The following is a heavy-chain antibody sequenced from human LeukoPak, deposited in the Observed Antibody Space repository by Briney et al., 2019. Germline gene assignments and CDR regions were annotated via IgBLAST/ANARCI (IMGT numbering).Heavy chain of an antibody. CDR3: ARSWLPDYGDYEPLDY. CDR2: INAGNGNT. V-gene: IGHV1-3*01. CDR1: GYTFISYA. Sequence: ASVKVSCKASGYTFISYAMHWVRQAPGQRLEWMGWINAGNGNTKYSQKFQGRVTITRDTSASTAYMELSSLRSEDTAVYYCARSWLPDYGDYEPLDYWGQGTLVTVSS. J-gene: IGHJ4*02. D-gene: IGHD4-17*01.